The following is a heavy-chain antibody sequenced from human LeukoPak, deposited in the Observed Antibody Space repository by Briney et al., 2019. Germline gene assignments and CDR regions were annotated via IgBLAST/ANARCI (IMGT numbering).Heavy chain of an antibody. V-gene: IGHV1-69*13. CDR3: ARAGWYDSSGYYYGIYFDY. J-gene: IGHJ4*02. CDR1: GGTFSSYA. Sequence: EASVKVSCKASGGTFSSYAISWVRQAPGQGLEWMGGIIPIFGTANYAQKFQGRVTITADESTSTAYMELSSLRSEDTAVYYCARAGWYDSSGYYYGIYFDYWGQGTLVTVSS. D-gene: IGHD3-22*01. CDR2: IIPIFGTA.